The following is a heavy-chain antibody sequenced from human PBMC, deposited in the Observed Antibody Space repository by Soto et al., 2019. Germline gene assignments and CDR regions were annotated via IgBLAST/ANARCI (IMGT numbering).Heavy chain of an antibody. CDR3: AGLALGGNAYGDYVGGFDY. D-gene: IGHD4-17*01. CDR1: GGSFSGYY. Sequence: QVQLQQWGAGLLKPSETLSLTCAVYGGSFSGYYWSWIRQPPGKGLEWIGEINHSGSTNYNPSLKGRVTISEDTSKNQFSRKRSSVTAAETAVYYCAGLALGGNAYGDYVGGFDYWAREPWSPSPQ. J-gene: IGHJ4*02. V-gene: IGHV4-34*01. CDR2: INHSGST.